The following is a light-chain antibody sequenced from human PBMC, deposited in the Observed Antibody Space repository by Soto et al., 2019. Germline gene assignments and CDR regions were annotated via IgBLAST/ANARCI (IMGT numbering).Light chain of an antibody. Sequence: DVVMTQSPLSLPVTLGQPASISCRSSQSLIHSDGNTYLNWFQQRPGQSPRRLIYEFSDRDSGVPDRFSGSGSGTDFTLKISRVEAEDVGVYYCMQGTHWPWTFGQGTEVEIK. CDR2: EFS. V-gene: IGKV2-30*02. CDR1: QSLIHSDGNTY. CDR3: MQGTHWPWT. J-gene: IGKJ1*01.